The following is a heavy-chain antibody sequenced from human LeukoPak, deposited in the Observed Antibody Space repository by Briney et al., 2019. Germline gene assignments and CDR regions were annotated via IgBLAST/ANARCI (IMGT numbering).Heavy chain of an antibody. CDR2: IWRDATNM. CDR1: GFTFSHYG. J-gene: IGHJ5*01. D-gene: IGHD4-11*01. V-gene: IGHV3-33*03. Sequence: PGRSLRLSCATSGFTFSHYGRNWVRQAPGKGLEWMAVIWRDATNMYYGDSVKGRFTTSRDNSRKTLYLQMNSLRVEDTAVYYCAKDAQRGFDYSNSLESWGQGTLVTVSS. CDR3: AKDAQRGFDYSNSLES.